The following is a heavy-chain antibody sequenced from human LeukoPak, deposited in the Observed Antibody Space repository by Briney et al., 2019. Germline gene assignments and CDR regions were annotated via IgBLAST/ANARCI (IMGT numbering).Heavy chain of an antibody. Sequence: SEXLSLTCAVYGGSFSGYYWSWIRQPPGKGLEWIGEINHSGSTNYNPSLKSRVTISVDTSKNQFSLKLSSVTAADTAVYYCARGPRYYAFDIWGQGTMVTVSS. J-gene: IGHJ3*02. V-gene: IGHV4-34*01. CDR2: INHSGST. CDR3: ARGPRYYAFDI. CDR1: GGSFSGYY. D-gene: IGHD1-14*01.